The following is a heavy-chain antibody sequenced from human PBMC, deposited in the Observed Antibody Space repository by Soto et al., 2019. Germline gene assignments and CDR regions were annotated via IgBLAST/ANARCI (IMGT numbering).Heavy chain of an antibody. CDR3: AKNGPPPYYDYCMYV. CDR2: ISGYNGDT. J-gene: IGHJ6*02. V-gene: IGHV1-18*03. CDR1: GYTFTRYG. D-gene: IGHD2-8*01. Sequence: QGQLVQSGAEVKKPGASVKVSCKASGYTFTRYGISWVRQAPGQGLEWMGWISGYNGDTNYAQKFQGRVTMTVDTSTTTSFMELRSLTSDDMAVYYCAKNGPPPYYDYCMYVLGQGTTVTVSS.